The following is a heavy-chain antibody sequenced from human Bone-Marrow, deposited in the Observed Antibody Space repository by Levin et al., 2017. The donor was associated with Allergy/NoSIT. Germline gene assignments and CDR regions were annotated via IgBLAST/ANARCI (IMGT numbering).Heavy chain of an antibody. D-gene: IGHD3-22*01. V-gene: IGHV3-13*01. CDR1: GFNFRSFD. CDR3: ARLNFCDGSGYDF. J-gene: IGHJ4*02. CDR2: ISGDGEI. Sequence: GGSLRLSCAASGFNFRSFDMHWVRQATGKGLEWVSSISGDGEIYYADSVRGRFTISRENAKASLYLQMNSLRAGDTAFYYCARLNFCDGSGYDFWGQGTLVTVSS.